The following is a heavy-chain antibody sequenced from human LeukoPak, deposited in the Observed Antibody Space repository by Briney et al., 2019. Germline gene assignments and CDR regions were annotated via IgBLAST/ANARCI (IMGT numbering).Heavy chain of an antibody. V-gene: IGHV3-23*01. CDR2: ISGSGGST. Sequence: PGGSLRLSCAASGFTFSSYGMSWVRQAPAKGLELVSAISGSGGSTYYADSVKGRFTISRDNSKNTLYLQMNSLRAEDTAVYYCAKAGHYGSGSYSWFDPWGQGTLVTVSS. J-gene: IGHJ5*02. CDR1: GFTFSSYG. CDR3: AKAGHYGSGSYSWFDP. D-gene: IGHD3-10*01.